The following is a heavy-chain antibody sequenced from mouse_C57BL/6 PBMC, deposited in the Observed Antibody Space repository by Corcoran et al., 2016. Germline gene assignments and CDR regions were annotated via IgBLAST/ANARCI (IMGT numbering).Heavy chain of an antibody. J-gene: IGHJ3*01. Sequence: QIQLVQSGPELKKPGETVKISCKASGYTFTTYGMSWVKQAPGKGLKWMGWINTYSGVPTYADDFKGRFSFSLETSASTAYLQINNLNNEDTATYFCARCPYGNYSAWFAYWGQGTLVTVSA. V-gene: IGHV9-3*01. CDR1: GYTFTTYG. D-gene: IGHD2-1*01. CDR3: ARCPYGNYSAWFAY. CDR2: INTYSGVP.